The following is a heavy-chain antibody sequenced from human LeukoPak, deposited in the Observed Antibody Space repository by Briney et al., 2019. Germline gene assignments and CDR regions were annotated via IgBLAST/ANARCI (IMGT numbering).Heavy chain of an antibody. CDR1: GFTFSSYW. J-gene: IGHJ4*02. CDR3: ASTVVVVVGASDYFDY. Sequence: GGSLRLSCAASGFTFSSYWMTWVRQAPGKGLEWVANMRQDGGVKYYMDSAKGRFTLSRDNAKSSLYLQMNSLRVEDTAMYFCASTVVVVVGASDYFDYWGQGTLVTVSS. V-gene: IGHV3-7*03. D-gene: IGHD2-2*01. CDR2: MRQDGGVK.